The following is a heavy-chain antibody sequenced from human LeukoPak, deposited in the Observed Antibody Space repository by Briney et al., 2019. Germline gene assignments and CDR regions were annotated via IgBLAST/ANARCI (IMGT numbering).Heavy chain of an antibody. J-gene: IGHJ4*02. Sequence: GSLRLSCAASGFTFSDYYMSWIRQAPGKGLEWVSVISNNGGYTYYADSVQGRFTISRDNSKSTLCLQMNSLRAEDTAVYYCAKQLGYCSDGSCYFPYWGQGTLVTVSS. D-gene: IGHD2-15*01. CDR3: AKQLGYCSDGSCYFPY. CDR1: GFTFSDYY. CDR2: ISNNGGYT. V-gene: IGHV3-23*01.